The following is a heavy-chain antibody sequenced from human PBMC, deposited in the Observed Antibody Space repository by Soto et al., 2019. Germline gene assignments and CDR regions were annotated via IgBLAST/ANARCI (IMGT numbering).Heavy chain of an antibody. J-gene: IGHJ5*02. D-gene: IGHD6-13*01. V-gene: IGHV4-59*08. CDR2: IYYSGST. Sequence: QVQLQESGPGLVKPSETLSLTCTVSGGSISSYYWSWIRQPPGKGLEWIGYIYYSGSTNYNPSLKRRFTISVATSKNQFSLKLSSVTAADTAVYYCARHRSAAAGTRGVYNWFDPWGQGTLVTVSS. CDR3: ARHRSAAAGTRGVYNWFDP. CDR1: GGSISSYY.